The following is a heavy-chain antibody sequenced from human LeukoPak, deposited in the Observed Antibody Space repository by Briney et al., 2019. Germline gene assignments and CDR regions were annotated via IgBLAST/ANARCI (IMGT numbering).Heavy chain of an antibody. CDR2: TYTSGST. CDR3: AISTTVTPGGYYGMDV. CDR1: GGSISSYY. Sequence: SETLSLTCTVSGGSISSYYWSWIRPPAGKGLEWIGRTYTSGSTNYNPSLKSRVTMSVDTSKNQFSLKLSPVTAADTAVYYCAISTTVTPGGYYGMDVWGQGTTVTVSS. D-gene: IGHD4-17*01. V-gene: IGHV4-4*07. J-gene: IGHJ6*02.